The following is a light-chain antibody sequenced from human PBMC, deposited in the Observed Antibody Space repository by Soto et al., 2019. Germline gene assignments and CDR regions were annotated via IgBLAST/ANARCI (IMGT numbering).Light chain of an antibody. V-gene: IGKV1-12*01. J-gene: IGKJ4*01. CDR2: DAS. Sequence: DIQMTESPSSVSASIGDRVTIACRASQGISSRLAWYQLKPGKAPNFLIYDASNLQSGVPSRFSGSGSATDFTLTISSLQPEDFATYYCQQGMSFPLTFGGGTKVEI. CDR1: QGISSR. CDR3: QQGMSFPLT.